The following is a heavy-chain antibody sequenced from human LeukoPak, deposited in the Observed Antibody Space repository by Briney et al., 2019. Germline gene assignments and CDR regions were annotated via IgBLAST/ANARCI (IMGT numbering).Heavy chain of an antibody. V-gene: IGHV3-23*01. J-gene: IGHJ4*02. CDR2: ISGSGGST. Sequence: GGSLRLSCAASGFTFSSYAMRWVRQAPGKGLEGVSAISGSGGSTYYADSVKGRFTISRDNSENTLYLQRNSLRPEDTAVYYCAKDPLPSDYWGQGTLVTVSS. CDR3: AKDPLPSDY. CDR1: GFTFSSYA.